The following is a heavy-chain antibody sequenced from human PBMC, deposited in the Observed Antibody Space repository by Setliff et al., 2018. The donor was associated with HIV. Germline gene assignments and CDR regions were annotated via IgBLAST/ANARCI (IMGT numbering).Heavy chain of an antibody. Sequence: SETLSLTCAVFGYSFSNGYYWGWIRQPPGKGPEWIGSIYHSGSTYYNPSLKSRVSISVDTSKNQFSLELRSVTAADTAVYYCAGRIATAAYYFDYWGRGTLVTV. V-gene: IGHV4-38-2*01. J-gene: IGHJ4*02. D-gene: IGHD6-13*01. CDR1: GYSFSNGYY. CDR2: IYHSGST. CDR3: AGRIATAAYYFDY.